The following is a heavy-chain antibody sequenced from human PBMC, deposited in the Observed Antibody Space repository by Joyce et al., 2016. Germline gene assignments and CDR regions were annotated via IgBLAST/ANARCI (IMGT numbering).Heavy chain of an antibody. D-gene: IGHD2-15*01. CDR2: IYSGGRT. V-gene: IGHV3-53*01. J-gene: IGHJ2*01. CDR3: ARVGYCSGGSCYSSREDWYFDL. Sequence: EVQLVESGGGLIRPGGSLRLSCAASGFTVSSNYMSWVRQAPGKGLEWVSVIYSGGRTYYADSVKGRFTISRDNSKNMLYLQMNSLRAEDTAVYYCARVGYCSGGSCYSSREDWYFDLWGRGTLVTVSS. CDR1: GFTVSSNY.